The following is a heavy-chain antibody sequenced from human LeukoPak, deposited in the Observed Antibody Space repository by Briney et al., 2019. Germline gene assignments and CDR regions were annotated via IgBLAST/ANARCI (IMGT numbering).Heavy chain of an antibody. D-gene: IGHD6-13*01. CDR3: ARGSARTLYSSSYHP. CDR2: INHSGST. CDR1: GGSFSGYY. J-gene: IGHJ5*02. Sequence: SETLSLTCAVYGGSFSGYYWSWIRQPPGKGLEWIGEINHSGSTNYNPSLKSRVTISVDTSKNQSSLKLSSVTAADTAVYYCARGSARTLYSSSYHPWGQGTLVTVSS. V-gene: IGHV4-34*01.